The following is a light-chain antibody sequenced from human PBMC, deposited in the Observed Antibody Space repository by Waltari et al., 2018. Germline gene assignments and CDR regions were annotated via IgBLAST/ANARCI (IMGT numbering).Light chain of an antibody. J-gene: IGKJ1*01. CDR1: QNITKY. CDR2: QAS. V-gene: IGKV3-20*01. CDR3: QHYVSLPVT. Sequence: SFRTRQNITKYLVCDHQKPGQAPTLLIYQASSSATGIPDRFSGSGSGKDVSLTICSLEPEDFAVYDGQHYVSLPVTFGQGTKVEIK.